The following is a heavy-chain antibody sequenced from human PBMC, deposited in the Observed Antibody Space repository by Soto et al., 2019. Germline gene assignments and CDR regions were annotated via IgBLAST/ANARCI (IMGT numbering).Heavy chain of an antibody. CDR3: ARVERGTATTVVDAFDI. J-gene: IGHJ3*02. V-gene: IGHV4-34*01. CDR2: MSHSGGT. CDR1: GGFVTSGSYY. D-gene: IGHD1-1*01. Sequence: SETLSLTCAVYGGFVTSGSYYWSWIRQPPGKGLEWIGEMSHSGGTHFNPSLKSRVTISVDTSKNQFTLKMSSVTAADTALYYCARVERGTATTVVDAFDIWGPGTMVTVS.